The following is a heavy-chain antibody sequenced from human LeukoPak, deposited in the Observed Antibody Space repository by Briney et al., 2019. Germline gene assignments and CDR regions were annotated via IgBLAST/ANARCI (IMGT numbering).Heavy chain of an antibody. Sequence: SETLSLTCTVSGGSISNYFWSWIRQPPGKGLEWIGYMSSSGSPNYNPSLKSRVTISVDTSNNQFSLKLISVTAADTAVYYCARRGPNSGSYSHFDLWGRGTLVTVSS. D-gene: IGHD1-26*01. J-gene: IGHJ2*01. CDR2: MSSSGSP. V-gene: IGHV4-59*01. CDR1: GGSISNYF. CDR3: ARRGPNSGSYSHFDL.